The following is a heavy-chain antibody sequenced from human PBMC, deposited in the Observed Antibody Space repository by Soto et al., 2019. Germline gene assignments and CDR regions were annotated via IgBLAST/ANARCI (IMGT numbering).Heavy chain of an antibody. CDR2: IIPIFGTA. J-gene: IGHJ4*02. Sequence: SVKVSCKASGGTFSSYAISWVRQAPGQGLEWMGGIIPIFGTANYAQKFQGRVTITADKSTSTAYMELSSLRSEDTAVYYCARSGYSYGTFDCRRKRSMVTVSS. CDR1: GGTFSSYA. V-gene: IGHV1-69*06. D-gene: IGHD5-18*01. CDR3: ARSGYSYGTFDC.